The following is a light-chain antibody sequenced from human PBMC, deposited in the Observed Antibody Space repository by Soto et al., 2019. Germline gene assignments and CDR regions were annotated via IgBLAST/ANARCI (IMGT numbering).Light chain of an antibody. Sequence: DIQMTQSPSTLSASVGDRVTITSRASQSISSWLAWYQQKPGKAPKLLIYEASNLESGVPSRFSGSGSGTEFTLTISSLQPDDFATYYCQQSNNYPWTFGQGTKVDI. CDR3: QQSNNYPWT. CDR1: QSISSW. CDR2: EAS. V-gene: IGKV1-5*03. J-gene: IGKJ1*01.